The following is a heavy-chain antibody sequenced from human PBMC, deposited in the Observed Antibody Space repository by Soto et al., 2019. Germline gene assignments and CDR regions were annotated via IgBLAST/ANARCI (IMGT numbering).Heavy chain of an antibody. CDR2: ISNTGGST. J-gene: IGHJ4*02. D-gene: IGHD6-19*01. Sequence: GGSLRLSCAASGFTFSRHAMRWVRQAPGKGLEWVSAISNTGGSTYYAASVKGRFTISRDNSRNILHLQMSALRAEDTAVYYCATEGSGWYSIYWGQGTLVTVSS. V-gene: IGHV3-23*01. CDR1: GFTFSRHA. CDR3: ATEGSGWYSIY.